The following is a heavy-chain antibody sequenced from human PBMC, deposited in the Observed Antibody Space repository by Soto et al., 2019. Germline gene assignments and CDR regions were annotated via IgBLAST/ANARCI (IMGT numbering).Heavy chain of an antibody. CDR2: IYYSGST. D-gene: IGHD1-26*01. CDR3: GSYFY. J-gene: IGHJ4*02. V-gene: IGHV4-39*01. CDR1: GGSISSSSYY. Sequence: SETLSLTCTVSGGSISSSSYYWGWIRQPPGKGLEWIGSIYYSGSTYYNPSLKSRVTISVDTSKNQFSLRTEDTALYYCIMSYTGSYFYWGLGTLVTVSS.